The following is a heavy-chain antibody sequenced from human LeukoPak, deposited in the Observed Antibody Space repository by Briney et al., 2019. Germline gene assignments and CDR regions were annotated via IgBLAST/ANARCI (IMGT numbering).Heavy chain of an antibody. V-gene: IGHV1-18*04. J-gene: IGHJ4*02. D-gene: IGHD6-19*01. CDR3: ARDTPVAVGGYFDF. CDR2: ISAYNGDT. CDR1: GYTLASYG. Sequence: ASVKVSCKTSGYTLASYGISWVRQAPGQGLEGMGWISAYNGDTIYAQRFQGRVNMTTDTTTSTAFMELRSLGSDDTAVYYCARDTPVAVGGYFDFWGQGTQVTVSS.